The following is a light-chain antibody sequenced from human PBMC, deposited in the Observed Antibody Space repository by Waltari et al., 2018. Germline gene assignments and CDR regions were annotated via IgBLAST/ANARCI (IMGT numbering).Light chain of an antibody. V-gene: IGKV3-20*01. Sequence: EIVLPQSPDTRSLSPGERATLSCRASQSVSRALAWYQQKPGQAPRLLISGASNRASGIPDRFSGSGSGTDFSLTISRLEPEDFAVYHCQHYVRLPVTFGQGTRVEIK. CDR3: QHYVRLPVT. J-gene: IGKJ1*01. CDR1: QSVSRA. CDR2: GAS.